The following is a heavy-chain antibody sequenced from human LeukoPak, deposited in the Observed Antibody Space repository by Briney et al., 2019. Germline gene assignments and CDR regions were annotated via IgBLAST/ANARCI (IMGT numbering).Heavy chain of an antibody. J-gene: IGHJ4*02. CDR2: IYYSGST. Sequence: SETLSLTCTVSGVSISGYYWSWIRQPPGKGLVWIGYIYYSGSTNYNRSLKSRVTISVDTPKNQFFLKLNSVTAADTAVYYCGRGPNRYSSGWYYFDNWGQGTLVTVSS. D-gene: IGHD6-19*01. CDR1: GVSISGYY. CDR3: GRGPNRYSSGWYYFDN. V-gene: IGHV4-59*01.